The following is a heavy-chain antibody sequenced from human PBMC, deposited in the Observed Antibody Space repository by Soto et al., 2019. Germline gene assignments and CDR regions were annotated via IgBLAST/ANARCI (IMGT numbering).Heavy chain of an antibody. V-gene: IGHV3-15*01. J-gene: IGHJ3*02. Sequence: EVQLVESGGGLVKPGGSLRLSCAASGFTFSNAWMSWVRQAPGKGLEWVGRIKSKTDGGTTDYAAPVKGRFTISRDDSKNTLYLQMNSLKTEDTAVYYCTTTPIWLHDAFDIWGQGTMVTVSS. D-gene: IGHD5-12*01. CDR2: IKSKTDGGTT. CDR3: TTTPIWLHDAFDI. CDR1: GFTFSNAW.